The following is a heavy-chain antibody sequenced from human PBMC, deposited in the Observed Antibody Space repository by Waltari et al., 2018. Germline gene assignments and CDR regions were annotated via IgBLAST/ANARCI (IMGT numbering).Heavy chain of an antibody. CDR2: MKRDGSSA. Sequence: EEQLVESGGGLAQPGESLRLSCAASGFTFSRYWMDWVRQAPGRGLVWVSRMKRDGSSATSADSVKGRCTSSRDNAKNTLYVQMNRLRAEDTAVYYCARVATKTYSSPVPGRPYYYGMDVWGQGTTVTVSS. CDR1: GFTFSRYW. D-gene: IGHD6-19*01. V-gene: IGHV3-74*01. CDR3: ARVATKTYSSPVPGRPYYYGMDV. J-gene: IGHJ6*02.